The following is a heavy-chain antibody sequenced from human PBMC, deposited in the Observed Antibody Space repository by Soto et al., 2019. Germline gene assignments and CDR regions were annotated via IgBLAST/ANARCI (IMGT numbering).Heavy chain of an antibody. Sequence: SETLSLTCTVSGGSISSSSYYWGWIRQPPGKGLEWIGSIYYSGSTYYNPSLKSRVTISVDTSKNQFSLKLSSVTAADTAVYYCARHGVTSSGDNWFDPWGQGTLVTVSS. D-gene: IGHD6-19*01. J-gene: IGHJ5*02. CDR2: IYYSGST. V-gene: IGHV4-39*01. CDR3: ARHGVTSSGDNWFDP. CDR1: GGSISSSSYY.